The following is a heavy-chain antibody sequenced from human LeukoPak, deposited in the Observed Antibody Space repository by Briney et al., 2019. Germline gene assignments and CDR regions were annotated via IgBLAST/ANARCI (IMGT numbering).Heavy chain of an antibody. CDR1: GGAFSSYA. Sequence: SVKVSCKASGGAFSSYAISWVRQAPGQGLEWMGGIIPIFGTANYAQKFQGRVTITADESTSTAYMELSSLRSEDTAVYYCARNNYDFWSGYPSNYYYMDVWGKGTTVTVSS. CDR3: ARNNYDFWSGYPSNYYYMDV. V-gene: IGHV1-69*13. CDR2: IIPIFGTA. D-gene: IGHD3-3*01. J-gene: IGHJ6*03.